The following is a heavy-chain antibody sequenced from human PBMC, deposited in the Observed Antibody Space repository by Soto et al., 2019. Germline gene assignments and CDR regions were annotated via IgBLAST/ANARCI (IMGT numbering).Heavy chain of an antibody. D-gene: IGHD1-20*01. CDR3: ARDLNWNQADY. J-gene: IGHJ4*02. Sequence: GGSLRLSCAASGFTFSSHWMHWVRQTPEKGLVWVSRINPDGSITNYADSVKGRFTVSRDNTKNTLYLQMNSLRAEDTAVYYCARDLNWNQADYWGQGSLVTVSS. V-gene: IGHV3-74*01. CDR2: INPDGSIT. CDR1: GFTFSSHW.